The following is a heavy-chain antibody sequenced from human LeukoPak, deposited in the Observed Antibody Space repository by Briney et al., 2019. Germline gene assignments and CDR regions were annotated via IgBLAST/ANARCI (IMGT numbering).Heavy chain of an antibody. CDR3: ARGNGADYGDDYHMDV. Sequence: GGSLRLSCAAPGFTFSSYAMHWVRQAPGKGLGWGAVISYDGSNKYYADSVKGRFTISRDNSKNTLYLQMNSLRAEDTAVYYCARGNGADYGDDYHMDVWGKGTTVTVSS. CDR2: ISYDGSNK. J-gene: IGHJ6*03. D-gene: IGHD4-17*01. CDR1: GFTFSSYA. V-gene: IGHV3-30-3*01.